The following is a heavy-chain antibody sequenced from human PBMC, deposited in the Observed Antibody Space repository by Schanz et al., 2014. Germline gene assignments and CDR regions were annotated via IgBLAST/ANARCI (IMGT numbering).Heavy chain of an antibody. CDR3: AKDIAPLAARPGYGMDV. Sequence: EGQLLESGGGLVQPGGSLRLSCAASGFTFSSYGMSWVCQAPGKGLEWVSGISSSGSTYYADSVKGRFTISRDNSKNTLYLQMNSLSAEDTAVYYSAKDIAPLAARPGYGMDVWGQGTTVTVSS. V-gene: IGHV3-23*01. D-gene: IGHD6-13*01. CDR2: ISSSGST. CDR1: GFTFSSYG. J-gene: IGHJ6*02.